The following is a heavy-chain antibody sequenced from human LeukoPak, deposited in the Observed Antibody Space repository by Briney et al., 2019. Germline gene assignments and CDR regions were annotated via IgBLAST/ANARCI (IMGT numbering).Heavy chain of an antibody. Sequence: GGSLRLSCAASGFTFSSYEMNWVRQAPGKGLEWVSYISSSGSTIYYADSVKGRFTISRDNAKNSLYLQMNSLRAEDTAVYYCAKDHCSGGSCYRFDPWGQGTLVTVSS. J-gene: IGHJ5*02. CDR2: ISSSGSTI. V-gene: IGHV3-48*03. CDR1: GFTFSSYE. D-gene: IGHD2-15*01. CDR3: AKDHCSGGSCYRFDP.